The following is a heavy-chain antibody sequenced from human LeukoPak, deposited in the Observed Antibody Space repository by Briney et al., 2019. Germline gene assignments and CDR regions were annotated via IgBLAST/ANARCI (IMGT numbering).Heavy chain of an antibody. Sequence: SGTLSLTCAVSGGSISSSNWWSWVRQPPGKGLEWIGEIYHSGSTSYNPSLKSRVTISVDKSKNQFSLKLSSVTAADTAVYYCARDRGFCGGDCYSPHAFDIWGQGTMVTVSS. J-gene: IGHJ3*02. CDR2: IYHSGST. D-gene: IGHD2-21*02. V-gene: IGHV4-4*02. CDR1: GGSISSSNW. CDR3: ARDRGFCGGDCYSPHAFDI.